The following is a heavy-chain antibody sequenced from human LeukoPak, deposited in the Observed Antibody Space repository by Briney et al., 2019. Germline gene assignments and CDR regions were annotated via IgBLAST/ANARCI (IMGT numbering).Heavy chain of an antibody. Sequence: ASVKVSCKSSGYTFTSYGISWVRQAPGQGLEWMGWISAYNGNTNYAQKLQGRVTMTTDTSTSTAYMELRSLRSDDTAVCYCARDQGYYDFWSGYFFRCWFDPWGQGTLVTVSS. V-gene: IGHV1-18*01. J-gene: IGHJ5*02. CDR3: ARDQGYYDFWSGYFFRCWFDP. D-gene: IGHD3-3*01. CDR1: GYTFTSYG. CDR2: ISAYNGNT.